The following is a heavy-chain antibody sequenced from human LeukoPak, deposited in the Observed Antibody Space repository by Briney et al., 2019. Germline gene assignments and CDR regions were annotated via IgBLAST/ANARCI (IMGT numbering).Heavy chain of an antibody. CDR2: ISGPGIGT. J-gene: IGHJ4*02. D-gene: IGHD4-17*01. CDR3: AKDLTVTTLPYYFDY. CDR1: GFTFSRYA. Sequence: TGGSLRLSCSASGFTFSRYAMNWVRQAPGKGLEWVSSISGPGIGTYYADSVRGRFTTSRDNSKNTLSLQMKSLRAEDTAVYYCAKDLTVTTLPYYFDYWGQGTLVTVSS. V-gene: IGHV3-23*01.